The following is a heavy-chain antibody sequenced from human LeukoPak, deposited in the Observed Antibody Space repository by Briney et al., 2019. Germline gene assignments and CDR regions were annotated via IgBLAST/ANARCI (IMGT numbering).Heavy chain of an antibody. CDR3: AKDSDYDIVTGHEG. V-gene: IGHV3-23*01. Sequence: PGGTLPLSCPASGFPFSSYGRSWVRRAPGKGLDWVSAIIGSGGSTYYADSVKGRFTISRDNSKNTLYLQMNSLRAEDTAVYYCAKDSDYDIVTGHEGWGQGTLVTVSS. CDR2: IIGSGGST. CDR1: GFPFSSYG. D-gene: IGHD3-9*01. J-gene: IGHJ4*02.